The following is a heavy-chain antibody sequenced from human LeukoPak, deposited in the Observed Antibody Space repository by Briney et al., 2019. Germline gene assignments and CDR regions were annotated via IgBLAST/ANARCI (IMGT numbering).Heavy chain of an antibody. Sequence: GGSLRLSCAASGFTFSSYSMNWVRQAPGKGLEWVSSISSSSSYIYYADSVKGRFTISRDNAKNSLYLQMNSLRAEDTAVYYCARGSYDSSGYYWFDPWGQGTLVTVSS. D-gene: IGHD3-22*01. CDR2: ISSSSSYI. V-gene: IGHV3-21*01. CDR3: ARGSYDSSGYYWFDP. J-gene: IGHJ5*02. CDR1: GFTFSSYS.